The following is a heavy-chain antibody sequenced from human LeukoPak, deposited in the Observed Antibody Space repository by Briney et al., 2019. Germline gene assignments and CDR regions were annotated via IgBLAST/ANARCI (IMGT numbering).Heavy chain of an antibody. Sequence: GGSLRLSCAASGFTFSSYSMTWVRQAPGKGLEWVSSISSSSSYIYYADSVKGRFTISRDNAKNSLYLQMNSLRAEDTAVYYCASGSGYSSSWFLDYWGQGTLVTVSS. CDR1: GFTFSSYS. CDR3: ASGSGYSSSWFLDY. CDR2: ISSSSSYI. J-gene: IGHJ4*02. D-gene: IGHD6-13*01. V-gene: IGHV3-21*01.